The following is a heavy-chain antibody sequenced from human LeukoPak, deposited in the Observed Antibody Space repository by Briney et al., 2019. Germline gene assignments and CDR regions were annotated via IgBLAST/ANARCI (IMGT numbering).Heavy chain of an antibody. CDR1: GFTLSSYG. V-gene: IGHV3-30*02. D-gene: IGHD3-3*01. J-gene: IGHJ4*02. CDR3: AKDLIKGYDFWSGYYLDY. CDR2: IRYDGSNK. Sequence: GGSLRLSCAASGFTLSSYGMHWVRQAPGKGLEGVPFIRYDGSNKYYADSVKGRFTISRDNSKNTLYLQMNSLRAEDTAVYYCAKDLIKGYDFWSGYYLDYWGQGTLVTVSS.